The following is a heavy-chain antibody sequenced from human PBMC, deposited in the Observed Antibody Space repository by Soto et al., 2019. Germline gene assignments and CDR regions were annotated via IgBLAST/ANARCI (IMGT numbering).Heavy chain of an antibody. Sequence: QVQLVQSGAEVKRPGSSVKVSCESSGDTFNSYLISWVRQAPGQGLEWMGGIIPIIRVTHYAQRFQGRVTISALSSTGTAYMELTNLGFEDAALYYCYRVSLGAKGADQWGQGTLVTVSS. CDR1: GDTFNSYL. CDR3: YRVSLGAKGADQ. CDR2: IIPIIRVT. V-gene: IGHV1-69*17. D-gene: IGHD7-27*01. J-gene: IGHJ4*02.